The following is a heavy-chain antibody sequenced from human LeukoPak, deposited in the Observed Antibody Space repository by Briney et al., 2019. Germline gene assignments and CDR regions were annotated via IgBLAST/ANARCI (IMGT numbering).Heavy chain of an antibody. V-gene: IGHV1-18*01. J-gene: IGHJ4*02. D-gene: IGHD3-22*01. Sequence: ASVKVSCKASGYTFTSYGLSWVRQAPGQGLEGMGWITAYNGNSNYAQKLQGRVTMTTDTSTSTAYMELRSLRSDDTAVCYCARDRYYYDSSGSLLVFFDYWGQGPLVTVSS. CDR3: ARDRYYYDSSGSLLVFFDY. CDR2: ITAYNGNS. CDR1: GYTFTSYG.